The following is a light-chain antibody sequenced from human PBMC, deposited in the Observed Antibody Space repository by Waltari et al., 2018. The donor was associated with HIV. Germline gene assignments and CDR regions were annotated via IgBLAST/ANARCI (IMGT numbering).Light chain of an antibody. J-gene: IGKJ4*01. CDR1: RDINTW. Sequence: DTQLTQSPSSVSASVGDSVSITCRPSRDINTWFAWYQQKPGKAPNLLIYAASRLQRGVPSRFSGSGSGTKFTLTISSLQPEDFATYYCQQANSVPITFGGGTKVEI. CDR3: QQANSVPIT. CDR2: AAS. V-gene: IGKV1-12*01.